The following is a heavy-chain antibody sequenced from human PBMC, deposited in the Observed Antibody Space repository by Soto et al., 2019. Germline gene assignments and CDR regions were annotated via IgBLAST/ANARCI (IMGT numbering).Heavy chain of an antibody. CDR1: GGTLSSYT. D-gene: IGHD2-15*01. J-gene: IGHJ4*02. Sequence: QVQLVQSGAEVKKPGSSVKVSCKASGGTLSSYTFSWVRQAPGQGLEWMGRVIPNLGVTNYAKKFQGILTIVVDTSTSTAYMEMNSLRYEDTAVYYCARDKGYCSDTSCPDFDSWGQGTLVTVSS. V-gene: IGHV1-69*08. CDR3: ARDKGYCSDTSCPDFDS. CDR2: VIPNLGVT.